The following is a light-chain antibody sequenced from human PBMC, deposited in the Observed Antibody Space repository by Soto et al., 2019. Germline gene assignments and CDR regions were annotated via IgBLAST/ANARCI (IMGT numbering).Light chain of an antibody. J-gene: IGKJ2*01. Sequence: DIVMTQSPDSLAVSLGERATINCKSSQSVLYSSNNKNYLAWYQQRPGQPPKLLIYWASTRESGVPDRFSGSVSGTDFTLPITRLQAEDVAVYYCQQYESTPPTFGQGTKLEIK. CDR3: QQYESTPPT. CDR1: QSVLYSSNNKNY. CDR2: WAS. V-gene: IGKV4-1*01.